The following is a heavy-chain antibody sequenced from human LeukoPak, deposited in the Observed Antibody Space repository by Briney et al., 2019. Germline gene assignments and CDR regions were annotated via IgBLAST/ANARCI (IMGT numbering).Heavy chain of an antibody. CDR1: GGSISSYY. Sequence: SETLSLTCTVSGGSISSYYWSWIRQPPGKGLEWIGYICYSGSTNYNPSLKSRVTISVDTSKNQFSLKLSSVTAADTAVYYCARRNYDFWSGYKYYFDYWGQGTLVTVSS. D-gene: IGHD3-3*01. CDR3: ARRNYDFWSGYKYYFDY. CDR2: ICYSGST. V-gene: IGHV4-59*08. J-gene: IGHJ4*02.